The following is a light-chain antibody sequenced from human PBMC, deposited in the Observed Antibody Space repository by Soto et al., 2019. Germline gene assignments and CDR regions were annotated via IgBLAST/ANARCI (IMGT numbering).Light chain of an antibody. V-gene: IGLV2-14*01. J-gene: IGLJ1*01. CDR2: DVT. CDR1: SSDVGGYYS. Sequence: QSALTQPASVSGSPGQSITISCTGTSSDVGGYYSVSWYQQHPGKAPKLMIYDVTNRPSGVSNRVSGSKSGNTASLTISGLQAEDEADYYCSSYTSSSTDVFGTGTKVTVL. CDR3: SSYTSSSTDV.